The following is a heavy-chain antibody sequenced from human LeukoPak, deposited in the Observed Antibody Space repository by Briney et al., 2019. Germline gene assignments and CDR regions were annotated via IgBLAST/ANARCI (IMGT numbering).Heavy chain of an antibody. Sequence: AETLSLTCAVYGGSFSGYYWSWIRQPPGKGLEWIGEINHSGSTNYNPSLKSRVTISVDKSKNQFSLKVTSVTAADTAVYYCARGDSGGDTSDIWGQGTMVTVSS. D-gene: IGHD3-10*01. V-gene: IGHV4-34*01. J-gene: IGHJ3*02. CDR3: ARGDSGGDTSDI. CDR1: GGSFSGYY. CDR2: INHSGST.